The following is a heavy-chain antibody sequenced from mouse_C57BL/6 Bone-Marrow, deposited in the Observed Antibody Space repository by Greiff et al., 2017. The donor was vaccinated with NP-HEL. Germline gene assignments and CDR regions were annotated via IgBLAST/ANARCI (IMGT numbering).Heavy chain of an antibody. CDR3: ARSYWEWFAY. D-gene: IGHD4-1*01. CDR1: GYTFTSYG. V-gene: IGHV1-81*01. Sequence: QVQLKQSGAELARPGASVKLSCKASGYTFTSYGISWVKQRTGQGLEWIGEIYPRSGNTYYNEKFKGKATLTADKSSSTAYMELRSLTSEDSAVYFCARSYWEWFAYWGQGTLVTVSA. J-gene: IGHJ3*01. CDR2: IYPRSGNT.